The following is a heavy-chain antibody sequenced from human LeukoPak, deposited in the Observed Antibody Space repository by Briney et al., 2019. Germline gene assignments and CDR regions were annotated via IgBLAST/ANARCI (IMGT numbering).Heavy chain of an antibody. J-gene: IGHJ3*02. V-gene: IGHV3-43*02. CDR3: ATDFDDSSGYYYRRAFDI. CDR2: ISGDGGST. Sequence: PGGSLRLSCAASGFTFDDYAMHWVRQAPGKGLEWVSLISGDGGSTYYADSVKGRFTISRDNAKNSLYLQMNSLRAEDTALYYCATDFDDSSGYYYRRAFDIWGQGTMVTVSS. D-gene: IGHD3-22*01. CDR1: GFTFDDYA.